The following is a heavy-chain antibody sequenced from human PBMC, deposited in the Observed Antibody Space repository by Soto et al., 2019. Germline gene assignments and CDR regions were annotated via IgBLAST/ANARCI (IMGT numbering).Heavy chain of an antibody. CDR3: AKNPENYYYGMDV. J-gene: IGHJ6*02. Sequence: QVQLVQSGAEVKKPGSSVKVSCKASGGTFSSYAISWVRQAPGQGLEWMGGINPIFGTADSVQKFQGRVTITADDSLTTAYVELSSLRSEDTAVYYCAKNPENYYYGMDVWGQGTTVTVSS. CDR2: INPIFGTA. V-gene: IGHV1-69*12. CDR1: GGTFSSYA.